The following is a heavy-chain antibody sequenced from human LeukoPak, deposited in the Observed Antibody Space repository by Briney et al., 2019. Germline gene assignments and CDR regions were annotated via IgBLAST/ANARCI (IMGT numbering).Heavy chain of an antibody. CDR1: GFTFSSYE. CDR3: ATQEKGRYSPIYFDY. D-gene: IGHD1-26*01. V-gene: IGHV3-30*04. J-gene: IGHJ4*02. CDR2: ISYDGSNK. Sequence: PGGSLRLSCAASGFTFSSYEMNWVRQAPGKGLEWVAVISYDGSNKYYADSVKGRFTISRDNSKNTLYLQMNSLRAEDTAVYYCATQEKGRYSPIYFDYWGQGTLVTVSS.